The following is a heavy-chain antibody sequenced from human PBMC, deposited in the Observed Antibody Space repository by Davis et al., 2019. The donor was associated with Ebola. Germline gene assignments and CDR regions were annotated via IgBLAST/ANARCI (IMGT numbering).Heavy chain of an antibody. Sequence: GESLKISCAASGFTFSSYEMNWVRQAPGKGLEWVSYISSRGSTIYYADSVKGRFTISRDNAKNALYLQMNSLRAEDTAVYYCSRTGAYGFWSGYYYYYYGMDVWGQGTTVTVSS. CDR1: GFTFSSYE. D-gene: IGHD3-3*01. CDR2: ISSRGSTI. CDR3: SRTGAYGFWSGYYYYYYGMDV. J-gene: IGHJ6*02. V-gene: IGHV3-48*03.